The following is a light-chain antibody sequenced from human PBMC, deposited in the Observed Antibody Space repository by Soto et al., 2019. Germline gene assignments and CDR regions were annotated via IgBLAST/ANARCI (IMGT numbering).Light chain of an antibody. V-gene: IGLV2-18*02. CDR2: EVN. CDR3: NSFTTSSTYV. CDR1: SSDIGSYNR. J-gene: IGLJ1*01. Sequence: GLTQPSSVSRCPGQSSTVSCTGTSSDIGSYNRVSWYQQPPGTAPKLIIYEVNNRPSGVPDRFSGSKSGNTASLTISGLQDDDEADYYCNSFTTSSTYVFGTGTKVT.